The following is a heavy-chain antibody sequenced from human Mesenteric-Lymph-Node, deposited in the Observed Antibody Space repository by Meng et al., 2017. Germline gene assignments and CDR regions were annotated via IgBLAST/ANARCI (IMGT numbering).Heavy chain of an antibody. CDR1: GFTFSSYA. V-gene: IGHV3-23*01. D-gene: IGHD5-12*01. Sequence: EQLLGSGGGLVQPGGSLRLSCAASGFTFSSYAMSWVRQAPGKGLEWVSGINSGGSATYYADSVKGRFTISRDNSKNTLYMQMNSLRVEDTAVYYCANGYSPDYWGQGTLVTVAS. CDR3: ANGYSPDY. CDR2: INSGGSAT. J-gene: IGHJ4*02.